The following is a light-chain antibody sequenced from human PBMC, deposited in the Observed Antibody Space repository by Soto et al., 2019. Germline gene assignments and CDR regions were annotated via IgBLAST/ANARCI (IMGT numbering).Light chain of an antibody. CDR1: QTISNN. CDR2: GAS. Sequence: EIVMTQSPATLSVSPGERATLSCRASQTISNNLAWYQQRPGQPPRLLIYGASTRATGIPARFSGSGSGTEFTLTISSLQTEDFAIYYCQQYNIWRPPSQSVGPGPEVDIK. V-gene: IGKV3D-15*01. J-gene: IGKJ3*01. CDR3: QQYNIWRPPSQS.